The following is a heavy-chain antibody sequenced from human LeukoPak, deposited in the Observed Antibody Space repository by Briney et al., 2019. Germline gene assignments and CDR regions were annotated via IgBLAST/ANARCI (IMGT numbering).Heavy chain of an antibody. V-gene: IGHV4-34*01. CDR2: INHSGST. Sequence: PSETLSLTCAVYGGSFSGYYWSWIRQPPGKGLEWIGEINHSGSTNYNPSLKSRVTISVDTSQNQFSLKLSSVTAADTAVYYCARARVGTSFDYWGQGTLVTVSS. D-gene: IGHD2-2*01. CDR3: ARARVGTSFDY. CDR1: GGSFSGYY. J-gene: IGHJ4*02.